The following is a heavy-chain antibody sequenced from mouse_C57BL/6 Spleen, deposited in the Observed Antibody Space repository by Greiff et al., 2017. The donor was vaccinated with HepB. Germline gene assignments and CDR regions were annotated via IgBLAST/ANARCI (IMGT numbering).Heavy chain of an antibody. J-gene: IGHJ3*01. D-gene: IGHD2-10*01. V-gene: IGHV6-3*01. CDR2: IRLKSDNYAT. Sequence: EVQVVESGGGLVQPGGSMKLSCVASGFTFSNYWMNWVRQSPEKGLEWVAQIRLKSDNYATHYAESVKGRFTISRDDSKSSVYLQMNNLRAEDTGIYYCTQAYYLTGFAYWGQGTLVTVSA. CDR1: GFTFSNYW. CDR3: TQAYYLTGFAY.